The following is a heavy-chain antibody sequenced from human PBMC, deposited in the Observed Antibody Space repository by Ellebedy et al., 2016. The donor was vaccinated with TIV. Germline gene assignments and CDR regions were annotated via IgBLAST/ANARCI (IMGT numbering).Heavy chain of an antibody. CDR1: GYNFSTYW. V-gene: IGHV5-10-1*01. D-gene: IGHD4-17*01. CDR3: ARHDDEVLTSYGDYNGMDV. Sequence: GGSLRLSCQGSGYNFSTYWLSWVRQMPGRGLEWMGNIDLSDSSVSYNPSFRGHVTISADMSISTAYLQWDSLKASDTAIYYCARHDDEVLTSYGDYNGMDVWGQGTAVTVSS. J-gene: IGHJ6*02. CDR2: IDLSDSSV.